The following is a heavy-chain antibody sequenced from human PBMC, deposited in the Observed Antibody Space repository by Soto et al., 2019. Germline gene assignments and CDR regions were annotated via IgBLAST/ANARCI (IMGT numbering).Heavy chain of an antibody. CDR1: GFTFSSYA. CDR3: VRGCGGDCYAAGLDY. CDR2: ISYDGSNK. J-gene: IGHJ4*02. V-gene: IGHV3-30-3*01. Sequence: QVQLVESGGGVVQPGRSLRLSCAASGFTFSSYAMHWVRQAPGKGLEWVAVISYDGSNKYYADSVKGRFTISRDNSKNTLYLQMNSLRAEDTAVYYCVRGCGGDCYAAGLDYWGQGTLVTVSS. D-gene: IGHD2-21*02.